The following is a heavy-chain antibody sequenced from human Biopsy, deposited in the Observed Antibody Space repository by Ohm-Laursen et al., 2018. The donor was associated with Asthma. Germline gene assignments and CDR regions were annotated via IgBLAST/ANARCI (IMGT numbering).Heavy chain of an antibody. CDR1: GFAVSRDY. CDR2: IYSGGTS. J-gene: IGHJ4*02. Sequence: SLRLSCAASGFAVSRDYMFWVRQAPGKGLEWVSVIYSGGTSHTAASVRGRFTISRDYSKNTLYLQMHSLRAEDTAVYYCARGDSSNWSHYYFDYWGQETLVTVSS. D-gene: IGHD3-22*01. CDR3: ARGDSSNWSHYYFDY. V-gene: IGHV3-53*01.